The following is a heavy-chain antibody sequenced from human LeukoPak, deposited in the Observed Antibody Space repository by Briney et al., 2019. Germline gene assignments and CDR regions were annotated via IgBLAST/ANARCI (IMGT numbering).Heavy chain of an antibody. V-gene: IGHV4-61*02. Sequence: KPSETLSLTCTVSGGSISSGSYYWSWIRQPAGKGLEWIGRIYTSGSTNYNPSLKSRVTISVDTSKNQFSLKLSSVTAADTAVYYCAREALYGSGRKFDYWGQGTLVTVSS. CDR1: GGSISSGSYY. D-gene: IGHD3-10*01. J-gene: IGHJ4*02. CDR2: IYTSGST. CDR3: AREALYGSGRKFDY.